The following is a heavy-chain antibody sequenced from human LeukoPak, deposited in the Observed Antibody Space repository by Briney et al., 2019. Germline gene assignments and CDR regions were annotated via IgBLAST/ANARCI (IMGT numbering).Heavy chain of an antibody. CDR1: GFTVSRNY. Sequence: GGSLRLPCAASGFTVSRNYYMNWVRQAPGKGLEWVSVIYSAGTTYYADSVKGRFTISRDNSKSTVYLQMNSLRAEDTAVYYCARGDDYGGAWYYFDCWGQGTLVTVSS. CDR3: ARGDDYGGAWYYFDC. CDR2: IYSAGTT. V-gene: IGHV3-53*01. J-gene: IGHJ4*02. D-gene: IGHD4-23*01.